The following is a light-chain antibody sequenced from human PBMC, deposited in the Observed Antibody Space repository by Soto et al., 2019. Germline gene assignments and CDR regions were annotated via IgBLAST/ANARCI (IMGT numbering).Light chain of an antibody. J-gene: IGLJ3*02. V-gene: IGLV8-61*01. Sequence: QTVVTQEPSFSVSPGGTVTLTCGLSSGSVSINNYPSWYQQTPGQPPRTLIFSTYTRSSGVPDRFSGSILGNKAALTITGAQADDESDYYCVLYMGSGFWVFGGGTKVTVL. CDR2: STY. CDR3: VLYMGSGFWV. CDR1: SGSVSINNY.